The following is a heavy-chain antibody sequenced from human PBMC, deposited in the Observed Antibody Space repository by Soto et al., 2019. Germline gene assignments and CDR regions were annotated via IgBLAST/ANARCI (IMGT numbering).Heavy chain of an antibody. D-gene: IGHD3-3*01. CDR3: ARQRREWHNQYYYYYGMEV. J-gene: IGHJ6*02. V-gene: IGHV5-51*07. CDR2: IYPGDSDT. CDR1: GFTFTTYY. Sequence: PGVSMKISCPGAGFTFTTYYIAWVHIMPGRGLEWMGIIYPGDSDTRYNSSFEGQVTISADKSISTAYLQWKSLKASDTAIYYCARQRREWHNQYYYYYGMEVWGQGTTVTVSS.